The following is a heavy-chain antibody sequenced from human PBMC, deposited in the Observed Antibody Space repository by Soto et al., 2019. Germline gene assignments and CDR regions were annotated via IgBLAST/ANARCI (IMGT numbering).Heavy chain of an antibody. D-gene: IGHD6-25*01. V-gene: IGHV3-21*01. J-gene: IGHJ5*02. Sequence: GGSLRLSCAASGFTFSTYSMNWVRQAPGKGLEWVSSISSTSSYIFYADSLKGRFTISRDNAKNSLCLQMNSLRAEDTAVYYCSRSLKQRSWFDPWGQGXLVTVYS. CDR2: ISSTSSYI. CDR3: SRSLKQRSWFDP. CDR1: GFTFSTYS.